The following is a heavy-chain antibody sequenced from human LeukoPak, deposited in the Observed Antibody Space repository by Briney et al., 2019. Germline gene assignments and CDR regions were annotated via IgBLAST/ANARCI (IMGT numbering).Heavy chain of an antibody. CDR1: GGSISNSAYY. V-gene: IGHV4-39*01. Sequence: PSETLSLTCTVSGGSISNSAYYWVWIRQPPGKGLEWIGTITNTGSTFSNPSLKSRVTISVDTSKNQFSLKLSSVTAADTAVYFCARLTRRGSGSGSYYSYWGQGTLVTVSS. J-gene: IGHJ4*02. D-gene: IGHD3-10*01. CDR3: ARLTRRGSGSGSYYSY. CDR2: ITNTGST.